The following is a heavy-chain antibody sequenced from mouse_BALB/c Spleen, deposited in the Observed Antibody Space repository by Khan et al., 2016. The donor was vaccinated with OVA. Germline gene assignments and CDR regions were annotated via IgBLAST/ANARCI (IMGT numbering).Heavy chain of an antibody. CDR2: IGPGSGST. CDR1: GYTFTSYW. CDR3: ARENDYGNSYYAMDY. Sequence: DLVKPGASVKLSCKASGYTFTSYWINWIKQRPGQGLEWIGRIGPGSGSTHYNEMFKGKATLTVDTSSTTAYIQLSSLSSEDSAVYFCARENDYGNSYYAMDYWGQGTSVTGSA. J-gene: IGHJ4*01. D-gene: IGHD2-1*01. V-gene: IGHV1S41*01.